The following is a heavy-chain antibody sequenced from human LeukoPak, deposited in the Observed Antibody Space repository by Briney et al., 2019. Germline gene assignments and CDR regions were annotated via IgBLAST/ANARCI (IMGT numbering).Heavy chain of an antibody. CDR3: AKDGEGYSDFWSRLNYYSYYMDV. V-gene: IGHV3-23*01. CDR2: ISGSGGST. D-gene: IGHD3-3*01. Sequence: GGSLRLSCAASGFTFSSYAMSWVRQAPGKGLEWVSAISGSGGSTYYADSVKGRLTISRDNSKNTLYLQMNSLRAEDTAVYYCAKDGEGYSDFWSRLNYYSYYMDVWGQGTTVTVSS. CDR1: GFTFSSYA. J-gene: IGHJ6*03.